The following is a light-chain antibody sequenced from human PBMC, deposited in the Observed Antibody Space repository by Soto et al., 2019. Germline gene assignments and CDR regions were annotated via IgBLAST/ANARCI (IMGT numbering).Light chain of an antibody. Sequence: QPVLTQPPSASGTPGQKVFISCSGSSSNICGTNYASWYQQLPGAAPKLLMHSNNLRPSGVPERISGSKFGTAASLAISGLRSEDEAVYYCASWDDRLGAVIFGGGTKLTVL. CDR3: ASWDDRLGAVI. CDR1: SSNICGTNY. J-gene: IGLJ2*01. CDR2: SNN. V-gene: IGLV1-47*02.